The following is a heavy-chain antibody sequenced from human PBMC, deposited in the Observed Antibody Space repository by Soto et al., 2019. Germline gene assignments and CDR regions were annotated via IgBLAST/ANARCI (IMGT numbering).Heavy chain of an antibody. CDR1: GESFSGYY. CDR2: INHSGST. V-gene: IGHV4-34*01. Sequence: PEETLSLTCAVYGESFSGYYWSWIRQPPGKGLEWIGEINHSGSTNYNPSLKSRVTISVDTSKNQFSLKPSSVTAADTAVYYCASGNYYDSSGYPTHNFDYWVQGTLVTVSS. CDR3: ASGNYYDSSGYPTHNFDY. J-gene: IGHJ4*02. D-gene: IGHD3-22*01.